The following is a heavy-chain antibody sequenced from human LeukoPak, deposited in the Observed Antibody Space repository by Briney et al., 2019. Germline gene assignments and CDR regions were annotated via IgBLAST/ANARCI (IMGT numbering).Heavy chain of an antibody. V-gene: IGHV4-38-2*02. CDR2: IYHSGST. CDR1: GHSISSGYY. CDR3: ARIPDSDRWYYYMDV. D-gene: IGHD2-2*02. Sequence: SETLSLTCTVSGHSISSGYYWGWIRQPPGKGLEWIGSIYHSGSTYYNPSLKSRVTISVDTSKNQFSLKLSSVTAADTAVYYCARIPDSDRWYYYMDVWGKGTTVTVSS. J-gene: IGHJ6*03.